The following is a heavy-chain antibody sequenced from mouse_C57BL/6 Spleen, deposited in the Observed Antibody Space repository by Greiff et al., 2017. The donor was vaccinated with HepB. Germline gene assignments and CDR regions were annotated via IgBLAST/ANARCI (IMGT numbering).Heavy chain of an antibody. Sequence: VQLQQSGPELVKPGASVKISCKASGYAFSSSWMNWVKQRPGMGLEWIGRIYPGDGDTNYNGKFKGKATLTADKSSSTAYMQLSSLTSEDSAVYCCARGVITTVVGPFAYWGQGTLVTVSA. CDR1: GYAFSSSW. J-gene: IGHJ3*01. D-gene: IGHD1-1*01. CDR3: ARGVITTVVGPFAY. CDR2: IYPGDGDT. V-gene: IGHV1-82*01.